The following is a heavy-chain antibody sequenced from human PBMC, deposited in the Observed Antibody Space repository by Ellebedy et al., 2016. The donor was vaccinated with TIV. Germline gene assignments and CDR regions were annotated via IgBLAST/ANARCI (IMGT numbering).Heavy chain of an antibody. CDR1: GFTFSDYA. J-gene: IGHJ4*02. V-gene: IGHV3-48*04. CDR2: IGGSSSPT. D-gene: IGHD1-26*01. Sequence: GESLKISCAASGFTFSDYAMNWVRQAPGKGLGWLSYIGGSSSPTHYADSVKGRLTISRDNAKNSLYLQMNSLIAEDTSVYYCARSPGRYCLDYWGQGILVTVSS. CDR3: ARSPGRYCLDY.